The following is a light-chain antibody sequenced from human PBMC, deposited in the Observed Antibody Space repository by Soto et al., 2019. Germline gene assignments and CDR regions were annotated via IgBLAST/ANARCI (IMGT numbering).Light chain of an antibody. Sequence: QSVLTQPPSVSGAPGQRVTISCTGSSSNIGAGYDVHWYQQLPGTAPKLLIYGINYRPSGVPDRFSGSKSGTSASLAITGLQAGDEADYYCQSYDSSLSSRVFGGGTKLTVL. J-gene: IGLJ2*01. V-gene: IGLV1-40*01. CDR2: GIN. CDR3: QSYDSSLSSRV. CDR1: SSNIGAGYD.